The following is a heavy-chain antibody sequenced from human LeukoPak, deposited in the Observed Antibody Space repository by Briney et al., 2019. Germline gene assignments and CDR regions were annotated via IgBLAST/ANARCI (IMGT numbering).Heavy chain of an antibody. J-gene: IGHJ6*02. CDR1: GFTFSSYA. D-gene: IGHD3-10*01. Sequence: GGSLRLSCAASGFTFSSYAMSWVRQAPGKGLEWVSAISGGGGSTYYADSVKGRFTISRDNSKNTLYLQMNSLRAEDTAVYYCAKGVSGPYYYYGMDVWGQGTTVTVSS. V-gene: IGHV3-23*01. CDR2: ISGGGGST. CDR3: AKGVSGPYYYYGMDV.